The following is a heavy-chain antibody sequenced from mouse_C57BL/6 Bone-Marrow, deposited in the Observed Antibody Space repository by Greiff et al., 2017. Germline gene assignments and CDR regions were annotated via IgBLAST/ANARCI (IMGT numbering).Heavy chain of an antibody. CDR3: ARKGDYDGGDYFDY. CDR2: IWPGGGT. Sequence: VQLQQSGPGLVAPSQSLSITCTVSGFSLTSYAISWVRQPPGQGLEWLGVIWPGGGTNYNSALKSRLSISKDNSKSQVFLKMNSLQTDDTARYYCARKGDYDGGDYFDYWGQGTTLTVSS. J-gene: IGHJ2*01. CDR1: GFSLTSYA. D-gene: IGHD2-4*01. V-gene: IGHV2-9-1*01.